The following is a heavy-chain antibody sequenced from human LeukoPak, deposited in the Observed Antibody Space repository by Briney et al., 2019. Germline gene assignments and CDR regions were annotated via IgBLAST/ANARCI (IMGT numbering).Heavy chain of an antibody. V-gene: IGHV1-46*01. Sequence: ASVKVSCKASGYTFTSCYMHWVRQAPGQGLEWMGIINPSGGSTSYAQKFQGRVTMTRDTSTSTVYMGLSSLRSEDTAVYYCARDVAGYSSGWYFDYWGQGTLVTVSS. CDR1: GYTFTSCY. CDR2: INPSGGST. J-gene: IGHJ4*02. D-gene: IGHD6-19*01. CDR3: ARDVAGYSSGWYFDY.